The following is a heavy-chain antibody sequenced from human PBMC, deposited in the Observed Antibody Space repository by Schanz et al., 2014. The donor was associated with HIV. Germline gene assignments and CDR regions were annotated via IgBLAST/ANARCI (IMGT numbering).Heavy chain of an antibody. J-gene: IGHJ5*02. Sequence: QVQLVQSGAEVKKPGASVRVSCKASGYSFTTYGITWVRQAPGQGLEWMGGIIPNFDTPKYAQKFQGRVTITADKSTSTAYMELSSLRSEDTAVYYCARDLGGDFWSSQGGLDPWGQGTLATVSS. CDR2: IIPNFDTP. CDR1: GYSFTTYG. D-gene: IGHD3-3*01. CDR3: ARDLGGDFWSSQGGLDP. V-gene: IGHV1-69*06.